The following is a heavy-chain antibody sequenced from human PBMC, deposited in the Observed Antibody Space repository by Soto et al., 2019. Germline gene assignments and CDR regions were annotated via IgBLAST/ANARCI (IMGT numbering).Heavy chain of an antibody. CDR3: AKDSSSWYGMGADY. J-gene: IGHJ4*02. D-gene: IGHD6-13*01. CDR2: ISWNSGSI. CDR1: GFTFDDYA. V-gene: IGHV3-9*01. Sequence: EVQLVESGGGLVQPGRSLRLSCEASGFTFDDYAMHWVRQAPGKGLEWVSGISWNSGSIGYADSVKGRFTISRDNAKNSLYLQMNSLRAEDTALYYCAKDSSSWYGMGADYWGQGTLVTVSS.